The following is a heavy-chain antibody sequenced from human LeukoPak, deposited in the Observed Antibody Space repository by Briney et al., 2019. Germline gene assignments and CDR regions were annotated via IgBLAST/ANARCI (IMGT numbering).Heavy chain of an antibody. J-gene: IGHJ6*03. CDR1: GFTFSSQW. CDR2: ANQGGTEK. V-gene: IGHV3-7*01. CDR3: AREHYFYHMDG. Sequence: GGSLRLSCAASGFTFSSQWMSWVRQAPGKGLEWVANANQGGTEKYYVDSVKGRFTISRDNAENSLYLQMNSLRAEDTAVYYCAREHYFYHMDGWGKGTTVTVSS.